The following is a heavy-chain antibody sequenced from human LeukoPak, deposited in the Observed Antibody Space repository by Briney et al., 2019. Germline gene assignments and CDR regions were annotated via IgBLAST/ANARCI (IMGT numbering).Heavy chain of an antibody. J-gene: IGHJ4*02. D-gene: IGHD6-13*01. V-gene: IGHV3-23*01. CDR3: AKDIAAAGRFGYFDY. Sequence: GGSLRLSCAASGFTFSSYGMSWVRQTPGKGLEWVSGISGSGSSTYYADFVKGRFTISRDNSKNTLYLQMNSLRVEDTAVYYCAKDIAAAGRFGYFDYWGQGTLVTVSS. CDR2: ISGSGSST. CDR1: GFTFSSYG.